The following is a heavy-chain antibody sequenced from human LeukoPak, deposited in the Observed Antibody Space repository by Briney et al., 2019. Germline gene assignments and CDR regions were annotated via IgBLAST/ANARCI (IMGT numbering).Heavy chain of an antibody. V-gene: IGHV1-8*01. CDR3: ARALSGSYYPYYFDY. CDR1: GYTFTSYD. Sequence: GASVKVSCKASGYTFTSYDINWVRQATGQGLEWRGWMNPNSGNTGYAQKFQGRVTMTRNTSISTAYMELSSLRSEDTAVYYCARALSGSYYPYYFDYWGQGTLVTVSS. CDR2: MNPNSGNT. D-gene: IGHD1-26*01. J-gene: IGHJ4*02.